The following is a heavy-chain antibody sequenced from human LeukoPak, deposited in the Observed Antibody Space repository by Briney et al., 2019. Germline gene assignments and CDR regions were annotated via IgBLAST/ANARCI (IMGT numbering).Heavy chain of an antibody. D-gene: IGHD6-19*01. V-gene: IGHV1-2*02. CDR2: INPDSGGT. CDR3: ARGLYSSGWFLFDY. CDR1: GYTFTAYY. J-gene: IGHJ4*02. Sequence: ASVKVSCKASGYTFTAYYMHWVRQAPGQGLEWMGWINPDSGGTNYAQNFQGRVTVTRDTSINTAYMELSRLRSDDTAVYYCARGLYSSGWFLFDYWGQGTLVTVSS.